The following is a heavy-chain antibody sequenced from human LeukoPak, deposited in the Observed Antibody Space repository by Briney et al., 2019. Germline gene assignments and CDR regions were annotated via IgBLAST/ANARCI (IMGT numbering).Heavy chain of an antibody. V-gene: IGHV4-59*01. Sequence: PSETLSLTCTVSGGSISSYYWSWIRQPPGKGLEWIGYIYYSGSTNYNPSLKSRVTISVDTSKNQFSLKLSSVTAADTAVYYCARGPPGDTSYWYFDLWGRGTLVTVSS. CDR3: ARGPPGDTSYWYFDL. J-gene: IGHJ2*01. CDR2: IYYSGST. CDR1: GGSISSYY. D-gene: IGHD7-27*01.